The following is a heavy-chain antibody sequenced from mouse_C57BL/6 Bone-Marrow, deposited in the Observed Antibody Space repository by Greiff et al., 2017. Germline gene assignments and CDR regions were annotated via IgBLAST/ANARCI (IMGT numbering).Heavy chain of an antibody. D-gene: IGHD1-1*01. V-gene: IGHV1-5*01. J-gene: IGHJ2*01. CDR3: TDTTVVDYFDY. Sequence: EVKLVESGTVLARPGASVKMSCKTSGYTFTSYWMHWVKQRPGQGLEWIGAIYTGNSDTSYNQKFKGKAKLTAVTSASTAYMELSSLTNEDSAVYYCTDTTVVDYFDYWGQGTTLTVSS. CDR1: GYTFTSYW. CDR2: IYTGNSDT.